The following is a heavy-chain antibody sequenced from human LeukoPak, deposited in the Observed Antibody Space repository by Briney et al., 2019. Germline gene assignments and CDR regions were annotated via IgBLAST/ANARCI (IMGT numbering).Heavy chain of an antibody. CDR3: ARGGTSSDPFDY. Sequence: GGSLRLSCAASGFTFSSYGMHWVRQAPGKGLEWVAVIWYDGSNKYYADSVKGRFTISRDNSKNTLYLQMNSLRAEDTAVYYCARGGTSSDPFDYWGQGTLGTVSS. J-gene: IGHJ4*02. D-gene: IGHD1-7*01. CDR2: IWYDGSNK. V-gene: IGHV3-33*01. CDR1: GFTFSSYG.